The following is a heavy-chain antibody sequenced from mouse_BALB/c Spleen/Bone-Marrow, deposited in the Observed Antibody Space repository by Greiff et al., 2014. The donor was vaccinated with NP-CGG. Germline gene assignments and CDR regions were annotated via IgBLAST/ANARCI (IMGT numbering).Heavy chain of an antibody. D-gene: IGHD1-1*01. CDR2: IDPANGNT. CDR3: AIYYYGSSGFAY. V-gene: IGHV14-3*02. J-gene: IGHJ3*01. Sequence: VQLQQSGAELVKPGASVKLSCTASGFNIKDTYMHWVKQRPEQGLEWIGRIDPANGNTKYDPKFQGKATITAATSSNTAYLQLSSLTSEDTAVYYCAIYYYGSSGFAYWGQGTLVTVSA. CDR1: GFNIKDTY.